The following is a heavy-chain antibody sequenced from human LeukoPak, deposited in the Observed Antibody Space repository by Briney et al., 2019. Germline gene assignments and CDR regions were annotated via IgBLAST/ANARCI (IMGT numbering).Heavy chain of an antibody. J-gene: IGHJ5*02. V-gene: IGHV3-30*18. CDR2: ISYDGSNK. CDR3: AKESTVTPGNVNWFDA. CDR1: EFTFSSYG. D-gene: IGHD4-17*01. Sequence: GGSLRLSCAASEFTFSSYGMHWVRQAPGKGLEWVAVISYDGSNKYYADSVKGRFTISRDNSKNTLYLHMNSLRAEDTAIYYCAKESTVTPGNVNWFDAWGQGTLVTVSS.